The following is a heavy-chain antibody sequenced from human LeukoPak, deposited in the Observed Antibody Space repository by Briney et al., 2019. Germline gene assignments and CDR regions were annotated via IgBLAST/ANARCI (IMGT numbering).Heavy chain of an antibody. CDR3: AATLLWFGELFGPYDY. CDR2: IFHSGST. V-gene: IGHV4-38-2*02. D-gene: IGHD3-10*01. CDR1: GYSISSGYY. J-gene: IGHJ4*02. Sequence: SETLSLTCTVSGYSISSGYYWGWIRQPPGKGLEWIASIFHSGSTYYNPSIKSRVTKSVDTSKNQFSLKLNSVTAADTAVYYCAATLLWFGELFGPYDYWGQGTLVTVSS.